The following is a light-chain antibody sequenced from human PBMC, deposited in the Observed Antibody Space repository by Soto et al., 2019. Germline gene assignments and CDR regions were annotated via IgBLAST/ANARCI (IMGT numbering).Light chain of an antibody. Sequence: QSALTQPPSASGSPGQSVTISCAGTSSDVGGYNYVSWYQQYPGKVPKLMIYEVSERPSGVPDRFSGSKSGNTAFLTVSGLQAEDEVDYYCLSYADTAYVFGTGTKLTVL. CDR2: EVS. CDR1: SSDVGGYNY. J-gene: IGLJ1*01. CDR3: LSYADTAYV. V-gene: IGLV2-8*01.